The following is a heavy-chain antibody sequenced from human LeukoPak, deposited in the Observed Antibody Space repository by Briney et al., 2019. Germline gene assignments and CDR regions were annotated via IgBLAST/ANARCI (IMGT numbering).Heavy chain of an antibody. CDR2: IYNSGST. V-gene: IGHV4-59*01. CDR1: GGSISSYY. Sequence: SETLSLTCTVSGGSISSYYWSWIRQPPGKGLEWIGYIYNSGSTNYNPSLKSRVTILVGMSKNQFSLKLSSVAAADTAVYYCARGYYDILTGYSESAFDIWGQGTKVTVSS. CDR3: ARGYYDILTGYSESAFDI. J-gene: IGHJ3*02. D-gene: IGHD3-9*01.